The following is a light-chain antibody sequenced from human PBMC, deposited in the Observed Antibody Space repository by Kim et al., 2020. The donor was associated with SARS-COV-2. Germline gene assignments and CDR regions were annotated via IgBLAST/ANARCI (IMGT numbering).Light chain of an antibody. J-gene: IGLJ3*02. CDR2: NTN. CDR3: ATWDDSLMGWV. Sequence: GQRVTLYCSGSSSNSGTNIVNWYQKVPGTAPKLLIYNTNQRPSGVPDRVSGSKSGASASLAIGGLQSEDEADYFCATWDDSLMGWVFGGGTQLTVL. CDR1: SSNSGTNI. V-gene: IGLV1-44*01.